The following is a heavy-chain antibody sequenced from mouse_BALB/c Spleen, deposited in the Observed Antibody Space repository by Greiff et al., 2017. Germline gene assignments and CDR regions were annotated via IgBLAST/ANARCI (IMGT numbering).Heavy chain of an antibody. CDR3: ARREGLYYGYAMDY. J-gene: IGHJ4*01. D-gene: IGHD1-1*01. V-gene: IGHV1-14*01. CDR1: GYTFTSYV. Sequence: VQLQQSGPELVKPGASVKMSCKASGYTFTSYVMHWVKQKPGQGLEWIGYINPYNDGTKYNEKFKGKATLTSDKSSSTAYMELSSLTSEDSAVYYCARREGLYYGYAMDYWGQGTSVTVSS. CDR2: INPYNDGT.